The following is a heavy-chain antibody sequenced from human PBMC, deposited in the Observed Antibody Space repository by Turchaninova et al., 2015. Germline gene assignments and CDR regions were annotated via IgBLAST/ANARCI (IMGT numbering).Heavy chain of an antibody. Sequence: EVQLVQSGAEAKEPGESLRISRKGSGDTFSDHWITWVRQMPGKGPEWMGIIYPGHSETRYSPSFQGQGTISVDKSISTAYLQWSSPKASDTAIYYCARFGGPTFQRWEFDYWGQGTLVTVSS. J-gene: IGHJ4*02. CDR3: ARFGGPTFQRWEFDY. V-gene: IGHV5-51*01. CDR1: GDTFSDHW. CDR2: IYPGHSET. D-gene: IGHD3-10*01.